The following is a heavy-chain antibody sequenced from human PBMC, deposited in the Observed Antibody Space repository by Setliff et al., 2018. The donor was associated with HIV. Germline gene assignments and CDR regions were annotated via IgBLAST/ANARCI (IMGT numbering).Heavy chain of an antibody. V-gene: IGHV3-23*01. CDR1: GFTFSSYA. CDR3: AKDRPVVVITIFDY. Sequence: PGGSLRLSCAASGFTFSSYAMSWVRQAPGKGLEWVSAISGSGGSTYYADSVKGRFTISRDKSKNTLYLQLKSLRAEDTAVYYCAKDRPVVVITIFDYWGQGTLVTVSS. CDR2: ISGSGGST. D-gene: IGHD3-22*01. J-gene: IGHJ4*02.